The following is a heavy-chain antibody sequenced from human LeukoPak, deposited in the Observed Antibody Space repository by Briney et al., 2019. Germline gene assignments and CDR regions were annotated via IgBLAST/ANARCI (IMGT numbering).Heavy chain of an antibody. J-gene: IGHJ6*02. CDR3: ARGPVLQRYCSSTSCPYYYYGMDV. D-gene: IGHD2-2*01. CDR2: TRNKANSYTT. V-gene: IGHV3-72*01. Sequence: PGRSLRLSCAASGFTFSDHYMDWVRQAPGKGLEWVGRTRNKANSYTTEYAASVKGRFTISRDDSKNSLYLQMNSLKTEDTAVYYCARGPVLQRYCSSTSCPYYYYGMDVWGQGTTVTVSS. CDR1: GFTFSDHY.